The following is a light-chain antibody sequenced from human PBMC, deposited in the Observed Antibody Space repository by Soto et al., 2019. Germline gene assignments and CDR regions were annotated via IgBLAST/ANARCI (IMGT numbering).Light chain of an antibody. CDR3: QQYKSYSWT. J-gene: IGKJ1*01. V-gene: IGKV1-5*01. CDR1: QSISSW. Sequence: GARVTITFRASQSISSWLAWYQQKPGKAPKLLIYDASSLESGVPSRFSGSGSGTEFTLAISSLQPDDFATYYCQQYKSYSWTFGQGTKVDI. CDR2: DAS.